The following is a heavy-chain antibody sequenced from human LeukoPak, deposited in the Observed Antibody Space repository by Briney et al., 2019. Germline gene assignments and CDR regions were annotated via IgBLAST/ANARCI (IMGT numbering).Heavy chain of an antibody. CDR2: IYTSGST. CDR3: ARDTPKYYYDSSGWLYYMDV. D-gene: IGHD3-22*01. CDR1: GGSISSYY. J-gene: IGHJ6*03. V-gene: IGHV4-4*09. Sequence: SETLSLTCTVSGGSISSYYWSWIRQPPGKGLEGIGYIYTSGSTNYNPSLKSRVTISVDTSKNQFSLKLSSVTAADTAVYYCARDTPKYYYDSSGWLYYMDVWGKGTTVTVSS.